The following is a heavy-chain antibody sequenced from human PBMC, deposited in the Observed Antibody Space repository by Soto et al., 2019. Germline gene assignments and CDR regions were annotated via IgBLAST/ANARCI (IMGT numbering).Heavy chain of an antibody. CDR3: AKPKRRFGELFYFDY. CDR1: GFTFSSYA. CDR2: ISGSGGST. Sequence: GGSLRLSCAASGFTFSSYAMSWVRQAPGKGLEWVSAISGSGGSTYYADSVKGRFTISRDNSKNTLYLQMNSLRAEDTAVYYCAKPKRRFGELFYFDYWGQGTLVTVSS. D-gene: IGHD3-10*01. J-gene: IGHJ4*02. V-gene: IGHV3-23*01.